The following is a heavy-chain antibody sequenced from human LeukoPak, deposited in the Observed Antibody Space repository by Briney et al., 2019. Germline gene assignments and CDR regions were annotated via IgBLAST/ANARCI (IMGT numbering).Heavy chain of an antibody. CDR3: ARKEEQLVVWTFDI. Sequence: SETLSLTCTVSGGSISSGGYYWSWIRQPPGKGLEWIGYIYHSGSTYYNPSLKSRVTISVDRSKNQFSLKLSSVTAADTAVYYCARKEEQLVVWTFDIWGQGTMVTVSS. D-gene: IGHD6-6*01. J-gene: IGHJ3*02. CDR2: IYHSGST. V-gene: IGHV4-30-2*01. CDR1: GGSISSGGYY.